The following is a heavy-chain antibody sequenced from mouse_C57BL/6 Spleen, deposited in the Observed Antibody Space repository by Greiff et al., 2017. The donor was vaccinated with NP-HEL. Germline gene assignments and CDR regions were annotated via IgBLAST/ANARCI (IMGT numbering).Heavy chain of an antibody. J-gene: IGHJ4*01. D-gene: IGHD2-4*01. CDR2: IYPGGGYT. CDR1: GYTFTNYW. V-gene: IGHV1-63*01. Sequence: QVHVKQSGAELVRPGTSVKMSCKASGYTFTNYWIGWAKQRPGHGLEWIGDIYPGGGYTNYNEKFKGKATLTADKSSSTAYMQFSSLTSEDSAIYYCARWATMITPLDYYAMDYWGQGTSVTVSS. CDR3: ARWATMITPLDYYAMDY.